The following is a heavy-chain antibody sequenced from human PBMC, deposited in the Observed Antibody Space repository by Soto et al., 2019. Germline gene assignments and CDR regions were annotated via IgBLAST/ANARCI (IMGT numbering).Heavy chain of an antibody. J-gene: IGHJ6*02. CDR3: AASIFYYGMDV. V-gene: IGHV5-51*01. Sequence: VESLKISCKGSGYTFTNYWIGWVRQMPGKGPEWMGIIYPGDSDTKYNPSFQGQVTISADKSITTTYLQWSSLKASDTAIYYCAASIFYYGMDVWGQGTTVTVSS. CDR1: GYTFTNYW. CDR2: IYPGDSDT.